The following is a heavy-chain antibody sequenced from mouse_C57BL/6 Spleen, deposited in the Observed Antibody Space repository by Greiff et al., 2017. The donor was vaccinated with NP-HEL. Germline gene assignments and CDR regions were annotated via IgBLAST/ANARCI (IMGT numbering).Heavy chain of an antibody. V-gene: IGHV1-50*01. Sequence: QVQLQQPGAELVKPGASVKLSCKASGYTFTSYWMQWVKQRPGQGLEWIGEIDPSDSYTNYNQKFKGKATLTVDTSSSTAYMQLSSLTSEDSAVYYCARDVVATDWGQGTTLTVSS. CDR2: IDPSDSYT. CDR1: GYTFTSYW. J-gene: IGHJ2*01. CDR3: ARDVVATD. D-gene: IGHD1-1*01.